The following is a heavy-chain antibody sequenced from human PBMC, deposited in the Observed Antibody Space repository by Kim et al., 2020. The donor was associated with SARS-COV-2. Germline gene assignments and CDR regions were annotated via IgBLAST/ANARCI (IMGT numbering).Heavy chain of an antibody. V-gene: IGHV1-69*13. CDR1: GGTFSSYA. D-gene: IGHD6-13*01. CDR3: ARCAADSSSWQNYYYYGMDV. Sequence: SVKVSCKASGGTFSSYAISWVRQAPGQGLEWMGGIIPIFGTANYAQKFQGRVTITADESTSTAYMELSSLRSEDTAVYYCARCAADSSSWQNYYYYGMDVWGQGTTVTVSS. CDR2: IIPIFGTA. J-gene: IGHJ6*02.